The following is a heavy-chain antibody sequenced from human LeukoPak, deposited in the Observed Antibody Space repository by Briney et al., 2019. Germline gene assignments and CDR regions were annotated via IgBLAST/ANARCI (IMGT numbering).Heavy chain of an antibody. CDR2: ISYDGSNK. D-gene: IGHD3-22*01. CDR1: GFTFNSYA. J-gene: IGHJ4*02. Sequence: GGSLRLSCAASGFTFNSYAMHWVRQAPGKGLEWVAVISYDGSNKYYADSVKGRFTISRDNSKNTLYLQMSSLRIEDSAVYYCANFDTYYYDNSGSGTRIDYWGQGTLVTVSS. CDR3: ANFDTYYYDNSGSGTRIDY. V-gene: IGHV3-30*04.